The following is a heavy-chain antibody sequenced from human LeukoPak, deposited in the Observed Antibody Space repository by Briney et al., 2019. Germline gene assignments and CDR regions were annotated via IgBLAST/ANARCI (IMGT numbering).Heavy chain of an antibody. D-gene: IGHD2-2*01. CDR2: IYYSGST. V-gene: IGHV4-39*01. J-gene: IGHJ6*02. Sequence: PSETLSLTCTVSSGSISSSSYYWGWIRQPPGKGLEWIGSIYYSGSTYYNPSLKSRVTISVDTSKNQFSLKLSSVTAADTAVYYCARHYLVVVPAAHYYYGMDVWGQGTTVTVSS. CDR3: ARHYLVVVPAAHYYYGMDV. CDR1: SGSISSSSYY.